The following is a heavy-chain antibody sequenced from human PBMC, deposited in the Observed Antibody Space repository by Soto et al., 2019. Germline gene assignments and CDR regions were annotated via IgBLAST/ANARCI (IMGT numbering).Heavy chain of an antibody. J-gene: IGHJ4*02. CDR3: ARHGATNWGGFFVS. V-gene: IGHV4-59*08. Sequence: QVQLQESGPGLVKPSETLSLTCNVSGASITTYYWSWIRQPPGKGLEWIGYIYYSGHINYNPSLKSRVNIAVDTSKNQFSLKLSSVSAADTAVYYCARHGATNWGGFFVSWGLGTLVSVSS. CDR2: IYYSGHI. CDR1: GASITTYY. D-gene: IGHD7-27*01.